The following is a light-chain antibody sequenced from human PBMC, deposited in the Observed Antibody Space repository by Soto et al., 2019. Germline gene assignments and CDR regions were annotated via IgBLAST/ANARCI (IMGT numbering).Light chain of an antibody. CDR1: QGISSY. V-gene: IGKV1-8*01. Sequence: AIRMTQSPSSFSASTGDRVTITCRASQGISSYLAWYQQKPGKAPKLLIYAASTLQSGVPSRFSGSGSGTDFTLTISCLQSEDFATYYCQQYYSYLALTFGAGTKVDIK. J-gene: IGKJ4*01. CDR2: AAS. CDR3: QQYYSYLALT.